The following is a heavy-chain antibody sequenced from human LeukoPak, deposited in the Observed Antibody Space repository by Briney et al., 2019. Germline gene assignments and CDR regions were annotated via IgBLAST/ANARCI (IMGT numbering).Heavy chain of an antibody. CDR1: GYTFTSYG. J-gene: IGHJ4*02. Sequence: ASVKVSCTASGYTFTSYGISWVRQAPGQGLEWMGWISAYNGNTNYAQKLQGRVTMTTDTSTSTAYMELRSLRSDDTAVYYCARNIDFRLNSVWDYWGQGTLVTVSS. D-gene: IGHD2-8*01. V-gene: IGHV1-18*01. CDR3: ARNIDFRLNSVWDY. CDR2: ISAYNGNT.